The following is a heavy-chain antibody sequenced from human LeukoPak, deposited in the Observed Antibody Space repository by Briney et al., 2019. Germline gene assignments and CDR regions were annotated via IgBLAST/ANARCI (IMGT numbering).Heavy chain of an antibody. V-gene: IGHV4-39*01. D-gene: IGHD2-2*02. J-gene: IGHJ3*02. CDR2: IYYSGST. CDR1: GGSISSSSYS. Sequence: PSETLSLTCTVSGGSISSSSYSWGWIRQPPGKGLEWIGSIYYSGSTYYNPSLKSRVTISVDTSKNQFSLKLSSVTAADTAVYYCARVDCSSTSCYTPGRAFDIWGQGTMVTVSS. CDR3: ARVDCSSTSCYTPGRAFDI.